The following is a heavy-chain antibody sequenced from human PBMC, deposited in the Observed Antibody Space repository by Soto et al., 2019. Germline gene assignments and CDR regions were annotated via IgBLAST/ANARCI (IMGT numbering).Heavy chain of an antibody. CDR1: GGSISSGSYY. J-gene: IGHJ5*02. Sequence: SETLSLTCTVSGGSISSGSYYWSWIRQFPGKGLEWIGFIYHSGSPSYNLSLKTRFTISVDTSLNQISLRLSSVTGADTAVYYCARWAGGYSGYVDLWGPGTLVTVSS. V-gene: IGHV4-31*03. CDR2: IYHSGSP. D-gene: IGHD5-12*01. CDR3: ARWAGGYSGYVDL.